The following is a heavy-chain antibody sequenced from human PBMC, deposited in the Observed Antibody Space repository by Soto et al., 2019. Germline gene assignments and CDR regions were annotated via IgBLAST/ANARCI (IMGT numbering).Heavy chain of an antibody. V-gene: IGHV5-10-1*01. CDR3: ARRFIAAAGTGDDYYGMDV. CDR1: GYSFTIYW. Sequence: GESLKISCNGSGYSFTIYWISWVRQMPGKGLEWMGRIDPSDSYTNYSPSFQGHVTISADKSISTAYLQWSSLKASDTAMYYCARRFIAAAGTGDDYYGMDVWGQGTTVTSP. J-gene: IGHJ6*02. CDR2: IDPSDSYT. D-gene: IGHD6-13*01.